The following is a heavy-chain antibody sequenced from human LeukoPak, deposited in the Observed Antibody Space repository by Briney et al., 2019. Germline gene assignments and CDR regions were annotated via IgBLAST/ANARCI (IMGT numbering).Heavy chain of an antibody. J-gene: IGHJ4*02. D-gene: IGHD6-25*01. Sequence: SETLSLTCTVSGDSISRSTYYWAWIRQPPGKGLEWIGSVYYGRNPYFNPSLESRATISVDTSKNHFSLKMSSVTAADTAVYYCARSSGTGTFSYWGQGTLVTVSS. V-gene: IGHV4-39*02. CDR3: ARSSGTGTFSY. CDR2: VYYGRNP. CDR1: GDSISRSTYY.